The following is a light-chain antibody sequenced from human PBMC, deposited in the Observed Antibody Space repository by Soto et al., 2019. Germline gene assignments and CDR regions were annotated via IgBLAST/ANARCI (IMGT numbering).Light chain of an antibody. V-gene: IGKV1-5*01. J-gene: IGKJ1*01. CDR3: QHYNSYPWT. CDR1: QTISNW. Sequence: DIQMAQSPSTLSASIEERVTITCRASQTISNWLAWYQQKPGKAPNLLIYHASNLETGVPSRFSGSAFGTEFTLTISSLQPDDFATYYCQHYNSYPWTFGQGTKV. CDR2: HAS.